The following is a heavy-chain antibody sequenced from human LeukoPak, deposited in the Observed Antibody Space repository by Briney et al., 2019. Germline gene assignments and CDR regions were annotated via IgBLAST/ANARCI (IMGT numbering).Heavy chain of an antibody. V-gene: IGHV4-61*02. D-gene: IGHD1-26*01. Sequence: SETLSLTCTVSGGSISSSSYYWGWIRQPAGKGLEWIGRIYTGGSTNYNPSLESRVTMSVDTSKNQFSLKLNSVTAADTAVYYCARQEGGIVGPYWGQGTLVTVSS. CDR1: GGSISSSSYY. J-gene: IGHJ4*02. CDR3: ARQEGGIVGPY. CDR2: IYTGGST.